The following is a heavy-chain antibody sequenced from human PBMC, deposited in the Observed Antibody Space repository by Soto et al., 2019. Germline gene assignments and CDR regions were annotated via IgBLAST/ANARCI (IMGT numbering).Heavy chain of an antibody. J-gene: IGHJ4*02. V-gene: IGHV4-59*08. Sequence: SETLSLTCTVSGGSISSYYWSWIRQPPGKGLEWIGYIYYSGSTNYNPSLKSRVTISVDTSKNQFSLKLSSVTAADTAVYYCAVTDCSGGSCYPKKIDYWGQGTLVTVSS. CDR2: IYYSGST. D-gene: IGHD2-15*01. CDR3: AVTDCSGGSCYPKKIDY. CDR1: GGSISSYY.